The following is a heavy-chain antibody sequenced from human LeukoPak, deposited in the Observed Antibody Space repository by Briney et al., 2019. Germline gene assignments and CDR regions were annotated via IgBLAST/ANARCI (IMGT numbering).Heavy chain of an antibody. CDR3: ARGLLLLRSAMDV. D-gene: IGHD2-15*01. Sequence: GGSLRLSCVASGFSVNSNYMSWVRQAPGKGLEWLSVIYGGDITYYADSVKGRVTISSDSSQNTLFFRMNSLRVEDSAVYYCARGLLLLRSAMDVWGQGTTVIVSS. CDR2: IYGGDIT. V-gene: IGHV3-53*01. CDR1: GFSVNSNY. J-gene: IGHJ6*02.